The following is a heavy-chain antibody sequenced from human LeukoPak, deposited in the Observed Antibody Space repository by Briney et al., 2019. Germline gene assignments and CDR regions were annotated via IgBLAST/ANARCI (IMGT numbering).Heavy chain of an antibody. Sequence: PSETLSLTCAVYGGSFSGNYWSWIRQPPGKGLEWIGEINHSGSTNYNPSLKSRVTISVDTSKNQFSLKLSSVTAADTAVYYCARLYYYDSSGYYFDYWGQGTLVTVSS. CDR1: GGSFSGNY. CDR3: ARLYYYDSSGYYFDY. V-gene: IGHV4-34*01. CDR2: INHSGST. D-gene: IGHD3-22*01. J-gene: IGHJ4*02.